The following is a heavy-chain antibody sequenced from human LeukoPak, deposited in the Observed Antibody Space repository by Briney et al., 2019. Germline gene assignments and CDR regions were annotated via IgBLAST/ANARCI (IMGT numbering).Heavy chain of an antibody. CDR1: GFTFSSYA. D-gene: IGHD3-10*01. CDR2: ISGSGGST. CDR3: ASLYQLLWFGQRSFDY. V-gene: IGHV3-23*01. J-gene: IGHJ4*02. Sequence: PGGSLRLSCAASGFTFSSYAMSWVRQAPGKGLEWVSAISGSGGSTYYADSVKGRFTISRDNAKNTLYLQMNSLRAEDTAVYYCASLYQLLWFGQRSFDYWGQGTLVTVSS.